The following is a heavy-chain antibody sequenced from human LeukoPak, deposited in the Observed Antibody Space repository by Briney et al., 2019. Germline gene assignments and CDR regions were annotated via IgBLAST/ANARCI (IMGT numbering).Heavy chain of an antibody. J-gene: IGHJ3*01. D-gene: IGHD2-21*01. CDR3: ARRIATVTDAFYV. CDR2: VFHSGTT. Sequence: SETLSLTCNVSGDSLTSHCWSWIRQTPGKGLEWIGYVFHSGTTNYSPSLKSRVTISLDTSKKQFYLRLASVTAADTAVYYCARRIATVTDAFYVWGRGTMVSVSS. CDR1: GDSLTSHC. V-gene: IGHV4-59*08.